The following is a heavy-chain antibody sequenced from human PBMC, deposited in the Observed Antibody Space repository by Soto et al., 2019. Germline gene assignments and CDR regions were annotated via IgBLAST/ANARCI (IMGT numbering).Heavy chain of an antibody. CDR3: ARERRRDNYDTSGYRFKKGDYYGMDV. V-gene: IGHV4-34*01. Sequence: SETLSLTCAVYGGIFSGYYWNWIRQPPGKGLEWIGEINHSGRTTYNPSLKSRITISEDTSKNQFSLKLSSVTAEDTAVYYCARERRRDNYDTSGYRFKKGDYYGMDVWGQGTTVTVSS. CDR1: GGIFSGYY. CDR2: INHSGRT. J-gene: IGHJ6*02. D-gene: IGHD3-22*01.